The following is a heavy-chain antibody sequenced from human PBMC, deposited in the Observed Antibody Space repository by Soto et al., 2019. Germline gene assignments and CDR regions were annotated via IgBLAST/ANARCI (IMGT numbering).Heavy chain of an antibody. V-gene: IGHV4-61*01. CDR2: VYYTGST. CDR3: ARGGTRDGMDV. D-gene: IGHD2-2*01. J-gene: IGHJ6*02. Sequence: QVQLQESGPGLVKPSETLPLTCTVSGGSISSGSYYYIWIRQPPGKGLEWIGFVYYTGSTIYNPSLKSRVTISVDTSKNQFSLKLSSVTAADTAVYYCARGGTRDGMDVWGQGTTVTVSS. CDR1: GGSISSGSYY.